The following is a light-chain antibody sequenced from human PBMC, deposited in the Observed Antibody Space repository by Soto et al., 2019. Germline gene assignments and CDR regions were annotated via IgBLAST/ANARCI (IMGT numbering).Light chain of an antibody. CDR2: WAS. Sequence: DIVMTQSPDSLAVSLGERATIKCKSSHNIFYSSNHQHHLAWYQKKPRQPPKLLIYWASTRTSGVSDRFSGSGSGTDFTLTINSLQAEDVAVYYCHQFYPTPHTFGQGTRLEIK. V-gene: IGKV4-1*01. CDR3: HQFYPTPHT. CDR1: HNIFYSSNHQHH. J-gene: IGKJ2*01.